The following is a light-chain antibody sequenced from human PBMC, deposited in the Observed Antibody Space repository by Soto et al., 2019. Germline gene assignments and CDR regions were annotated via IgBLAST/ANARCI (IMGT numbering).Light chain of an antibody. CDR3: QQYTPGQWT. CDR2: KAS. Sequence: DIRMTQSPSTLSASVGDRVTITCRASQSISSWLAWYQQKPGKAPKLLIYKASSLESGVPSRFSGSGSGTEFTLTISSLQPDDFATYYCQQYTPGQWTFGQGTKVEIK. J-gene: IGKJ1*01. CDR1: QSISSW. V-gene: IGKV1-5*03.